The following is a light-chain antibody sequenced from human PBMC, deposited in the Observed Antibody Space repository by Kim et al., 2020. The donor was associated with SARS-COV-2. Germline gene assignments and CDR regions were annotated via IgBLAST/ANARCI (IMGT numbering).Light chain of an antibody. CDR2: DAS. J-gene: IGKJ4*01. CDR3: QQRSNWPLT. CDR1: QSVNSY. Sequence: VSPGERATLSCRASQSVNSYLAWYQQKPGQAPRLLIYDASNRATGIPARFSGSGSGTDFTLTISSLEPEDFAVYYCQQRSNWPLTFGGGTKVDIK. V-gene: IGKV3-11*01.